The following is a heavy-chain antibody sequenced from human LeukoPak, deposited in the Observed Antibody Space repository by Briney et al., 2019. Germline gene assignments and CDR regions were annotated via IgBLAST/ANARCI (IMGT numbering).Heavy chain of an antibody. CDR3: ARGFGFLEWLFLY. CDR2: ISSSSSYI. Sequence: GGSLRLSCAASGFTFRSYSINWVRQAPGKGLEWVSSISSSSSYIYYADSVKGRFNISRDNAKNSLYLQMNSLRAEDTAVYYCARGFGFLEWLFLYWGQGTLVTVSS. V-gene: IGHV3-21*01. CDR1: GFTFRSYS. J-gene: IGHJ4*02. D-gene: IGHD3-3*01.